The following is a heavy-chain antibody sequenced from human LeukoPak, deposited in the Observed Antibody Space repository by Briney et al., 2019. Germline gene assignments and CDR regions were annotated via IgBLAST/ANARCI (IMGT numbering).Heavy chain of an antibody. CDR1: GGSINSYY. Sequence: SETLSLTCTVSGGSINSYYWSWIRQPPGKGLEWIGYIYYSGSTNYNPSLKSRVTISVDTSKNQFSLKLSSVTAADTAVYYCAREPYCSGGSCYPGYYGMDVWGQGTTVTVSS. J-gene: IGHJ6*02. V-gene: IGHV4-59*01. D-gene: IGHD2-15*01. CDR3: AREPYCSGGSCYPGYYGMDV. CDR2: IYYSGST.